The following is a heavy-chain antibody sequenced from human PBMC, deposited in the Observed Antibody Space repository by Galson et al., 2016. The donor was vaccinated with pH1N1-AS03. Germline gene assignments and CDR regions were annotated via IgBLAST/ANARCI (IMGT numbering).Heavy chain of an antibody. Sequence: SLRLSCAASGLTFSSYWMHWVRQVPGKGLVWVSRINGDGSTTNYADSVKGRFTISRDNAKNTLFLHMNSLRAEDTAVYFCSTGGTMYYNGDSCYPGDYWGQGSLVTVSS. D-gene: IGHD2-21*02. CDR1: GLTFSSYW. CDR3: STGGTMYYNGDSCYPGDY. V-gene: IGHV3-74*01. J-gene: IGHJ4*02. CDR2: INGDGSTT.